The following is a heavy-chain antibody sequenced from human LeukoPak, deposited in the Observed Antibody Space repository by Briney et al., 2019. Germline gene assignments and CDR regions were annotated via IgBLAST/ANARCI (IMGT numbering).Heavy chain of an antibody. CDR2: IWYDGSNK. Sequence: GGSLRLSCAASGFTFSSYGMHWVRQAPGKGLEWVAVIWYDGSNKYYADSVKGRFTISRDNSKNTLYLQMNSLRAEDTAVYYCAKDRTENDFWSGYFDYWGQGTLVTVSS. V-gene: IGHV3-30*02. J-gene: IGHJ4*02. CDR1: GFTFSSYG. CDR3: AKDRTENDFWSGYFDY. D-gene: IGHD3-3*01.